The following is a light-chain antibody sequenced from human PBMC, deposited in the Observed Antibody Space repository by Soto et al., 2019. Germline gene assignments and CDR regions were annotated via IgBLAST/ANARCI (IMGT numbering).Light chain of an antibody. CDR3: QQYYSYPYT. CDR2: KAS. J-gene: IGKJ2*01. V-gene: IGKV1-5*03. CDR1: QSISSW. Sequence: DIQMTPAPSTLSASVGDRVTITCRASQSISSWLAWYQQKPGKAPKLLIYKASSLESGVPSRFSGSGSGTEFTLTISSLQPDDFATYYCQQYYSYPYTFCQGPK.